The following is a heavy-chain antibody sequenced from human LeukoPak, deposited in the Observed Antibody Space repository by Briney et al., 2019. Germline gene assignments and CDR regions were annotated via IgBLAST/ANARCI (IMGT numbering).Heavy chain of an antibody. CDR1: DYTFTNYG. CDR2: INAHYGNT. J-gene: IGHJ3*01. CDR3: ARERPTDNAFDV. V-gene: IGHV1-18*01. D-gene: IGHD4-17*01. Sequence: GASVKVSCKASDYTFTNYGISWVRQAPGQGLEWMGWINAHYGNTNYAQKLQGRVTMTTDTSTSTVYMELRSLRSDDAVVYYCARERPTDNAFDVWGQGTMVTVSS.